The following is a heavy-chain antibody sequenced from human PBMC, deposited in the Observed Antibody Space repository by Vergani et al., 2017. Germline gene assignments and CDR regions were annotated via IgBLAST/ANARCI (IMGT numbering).Heavy chain of an antibody. Sequence: QVQLVQSGAEVKKPGASVKVSCQVSGYTLTELSMHWVRQAPGKGLEWMGGFDPEDGETIYAQKFQGRVTMTVDTSTDTAYMELSSLRSEDTAVYYCATPRLRFSYYYYYGMDVWGQGTTVTVSS. CDR2: FDPEDGET. CDR1: GYTLTELS. V-gene: IGHV1-24*01. D-gene: IGHD5-12*01. CDR3: ATPRLRFSYYYYYGMDV. J-gene: IGHJ6*02.